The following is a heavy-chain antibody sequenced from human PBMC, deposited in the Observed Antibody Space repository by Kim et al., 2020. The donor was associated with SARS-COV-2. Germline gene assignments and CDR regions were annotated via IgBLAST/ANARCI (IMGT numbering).Heavy chain of an antibody. CDR1: GFTFSSYG. CDR2: TWYDGSYT. J-gene: IGHJ6*02. Sequence: GGSLRLSCAASGFTFSSYGIHWVRQAPGKGLEWVAVTWYDGSYTYYADSVRGRFTVSKDNSQNTLYLQMNSLRVEDTAVYYCARDILPYYSDSSAYYNHYKGMDVWGQGTAVTVSS. D-gene: IGHD3-22*01. V-gene: IGHV3-33*01. CDR3: ARDILPYYSDSSAYYNHYKGMDV.